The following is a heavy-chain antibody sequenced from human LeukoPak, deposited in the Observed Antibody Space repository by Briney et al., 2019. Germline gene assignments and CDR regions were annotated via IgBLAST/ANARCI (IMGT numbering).Heavy chain of an antibody. CDR3: AHSAKYLTWFDP. Sequence: SGPTLVQPPQTLTLTCTLSGLSLTTSAVGVGWIRKPPGQALEWLALIYSDDDKRYNPSLKSRLSITKDTSKNQVVLTMTNVDLVDTATYFCAHSAKYLTWFDPWGQGTLVIVSS. D-gene: IGHD2/OR15-2a*01. CDR2: IYSDDDK. CDR1: GLSLTTSAVG. J-gene: IGHJ5*02. V-gene: IGHV2-5*02.